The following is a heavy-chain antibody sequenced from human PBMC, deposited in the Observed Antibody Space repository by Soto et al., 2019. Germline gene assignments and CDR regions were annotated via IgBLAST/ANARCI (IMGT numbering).Heavy chain of an antibody. Sequence: PGGSLRLSCAASGFPFISYGMHWVRQAPGKGLEWVAVIWYDGSNKYYADSVKGRFTISRDNSKNTLYLQMNSLRAEDTAVYYCASSLDFWSGYGTFDYWGQGTLVTVSS. J-gene: IGHJ4*02. CDR1: GFPFISYG. D-gene: IGHD3-3*01. CDR2: IWYDGSNK. V-gene: IGHV3-33*01. CDR3: ASSLDFWSGYGTFDY.